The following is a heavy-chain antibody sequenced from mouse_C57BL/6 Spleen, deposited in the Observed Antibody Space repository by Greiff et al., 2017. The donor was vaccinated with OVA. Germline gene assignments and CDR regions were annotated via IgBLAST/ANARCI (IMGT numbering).Heavy chain of an antibody. CDR2: IYPGSGST. Sequence: QVQLQQSGAELVKPGASVKMSCKASGYTFTSYWITWVKQRPGQGLEWIGDIYPGSGSTNYNEKFKSKATLTVDTSSSTAYMPLSILTSLDSAVYYCARRRAYDYDQVDYWGQGTTLTVSS. CDR3: ARRRAYDYDQVDY. J-gene: IGHJ2*01. D-gene: IGHD2-4*01. V-gene: IGHV1-55*01. CDR1: GYTFTSYW.